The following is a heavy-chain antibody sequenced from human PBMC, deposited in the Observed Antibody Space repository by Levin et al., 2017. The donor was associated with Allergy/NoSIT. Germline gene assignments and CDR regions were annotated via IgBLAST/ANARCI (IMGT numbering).Heavy chain of an antibody. D-gene: IGHD6-19*01. CDR1: GFTFSSYS. J-gene: IGHJ4*02. CDR2: ISSSSSYI. Sequence: GGSLRLSCAASGFTFSSYSMNWVRQAPGKGLEWVSSISSSSSYIYYADSVKGRFTISRDNAKNSLYLQMNSLRAEDTAVYYCARAPEGPFDSSGWQTHFDYWGQGTLVTVSS. CDR3: ARAPEGPFDSSGWQTHFDY. V-gene: IGHV3-21*01.